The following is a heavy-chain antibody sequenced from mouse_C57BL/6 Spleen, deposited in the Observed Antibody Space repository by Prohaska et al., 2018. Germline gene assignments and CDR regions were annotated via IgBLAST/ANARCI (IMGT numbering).Heavy chain of an antibody. CDR3: ARERAYGYGNYFDY. J-gene: IGHJ2*01. D-gene: IGHD2-1*01. Sequence: GLEWIGWIYPRDGSTKYNEKFKGKATLTVDTSSSTAYMELHSLTSEDSAVYFCARERAYGYGNYFDYWGQGTTLTVSS. CDR2: IYPRDGST. V-gene: IGHV1-85*01.